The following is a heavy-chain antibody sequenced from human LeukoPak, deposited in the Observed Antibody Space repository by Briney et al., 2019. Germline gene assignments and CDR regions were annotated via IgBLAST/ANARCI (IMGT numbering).Heavy chain of an antibody. D-gene: IGHD1-26*01. CDR3: ARGRVGFDF. J-gene: IGHJ4*02. CDR1: GYTFTDND. Sequence: VASVKVSCKASGYTFTDNDINWARQAPGQGLEWMGWMRPTSGNTEYAQKFQGRVTMTRSTPISTAYMELSSLTSEDTAAYYCARGRVGFDFWGQGTLVTVSS. CDR2: MRPTSGNT. V-gene: IGHV1-8*01.